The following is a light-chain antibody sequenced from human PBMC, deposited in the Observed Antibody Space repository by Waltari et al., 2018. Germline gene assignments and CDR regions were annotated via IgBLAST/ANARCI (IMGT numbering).Light chain of an antibody. Sequence: QSALTQPRSVSGSPGQSVTISCTGATSDVGGFTYVSWYQQHPGKAPKLMIYDVSKLPSGCHDRFSGSKSGYTASLTISGLQAEDEADYYCCSYSASYVVFGGGTKRTVL. J-gene: IGLJ2*01. CDR1: TSDVGGFTY. CDR3: CSYSASYVV. V-gene: IGLV2-11*01. CDR2: DVS.